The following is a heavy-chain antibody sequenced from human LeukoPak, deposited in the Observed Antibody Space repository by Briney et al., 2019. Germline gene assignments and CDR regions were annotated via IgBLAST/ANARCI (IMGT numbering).Heavy chain of an antibody. V-gene: IGHV4-39*01. CDR1: GGSISSSSYY. D-gene: IGHD3-22*01. CDR3: ARQGPLYYYDSSGYLYHFDY. CDR2: IYYSGST. J-gene: IGHJ4*02. Sequence: SETLYLTCTVSGGSISSSSYYWGWIRQPPGKGLEWLGSIYYSGSTYYNPSLKSRVTISVDTSKNQFSLKLSSVTAADTAVYYCARQGPLYYYDSSGYLYHFDYWGQGTLVTVSS.